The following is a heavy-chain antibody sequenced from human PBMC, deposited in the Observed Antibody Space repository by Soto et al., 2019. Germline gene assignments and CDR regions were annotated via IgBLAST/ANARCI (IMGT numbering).Heavy chain of an antibody. Sequence: EVQLVESGGGLVQPGGSLRLSCSASGFTFSRYWMHWVRQVPGKGLQWVSHINSDGTTTNYGDSVKGRFTISRDNAKNTLYLQMNSLRAEDTSVYNCARETEYSSGLTDYWGQGTLVTVSS. V-gene: IGHV3-74*01. CDR3: ARETEYSSGLTDY. J-gene: IGHJ4*02. CDR2: INSDGTTT. D-gene: IGHD3-22*01. CDR1: GFTFSRYW.